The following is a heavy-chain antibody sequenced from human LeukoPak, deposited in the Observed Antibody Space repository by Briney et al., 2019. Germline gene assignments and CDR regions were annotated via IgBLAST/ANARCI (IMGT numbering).Heavy chain of an antibody. Sequence: GPSVKVSCKASGGTFTIYAIIWVRQAPGQGLEWMGGIIPIFGTTNYAQTFQDRVTITADDPPSTVYLELSSLRSEDTAVYYCGKVESAYCSGVNCYFNCFDTWGQGTLVTVSS. V-gene: IGHV1-69*01. CDR1: GGTFTIYA. D-gene: IGHD2-15*01. CDR3: GKVESAYCSGVNCYFNCFDT. J-gene: IGHJ5*02. CDR2: IIPIFGTT.